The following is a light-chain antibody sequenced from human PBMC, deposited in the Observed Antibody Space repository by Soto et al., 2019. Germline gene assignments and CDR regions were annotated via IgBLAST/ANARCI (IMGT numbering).Light chain of an antibody. CDR1: SSNIGAGYD. CDR3: QSYDSSLSGSKVV. V-gene: IGLV1-40*01. CDR2: GSR. Sequence: QSVLTQPPSVSGAPGQRVTISCTGSSSNIGAGYDVHWYQQLPGTAPKLVIYGSRNRPSGVPDRFSGSKSGTSASLAITGLQAEDEADYYCQSYDSSLSGSKVVFGGGTKLTVL. J-gene: IGLJ2*01.